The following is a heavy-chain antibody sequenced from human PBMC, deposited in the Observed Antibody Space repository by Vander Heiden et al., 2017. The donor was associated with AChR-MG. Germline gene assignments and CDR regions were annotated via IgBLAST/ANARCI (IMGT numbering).Heavy chain of an antibody. CDR3: AHSLGTSNWGS. CDR1: GFSLSTSGVG. D-gene: IGHD7-27*01. J-gene: IGHJ4*02. V-gene: IGHV2-5*02. CDR2: IYWDDEK. Sequence: QITLKESGPTLVKPTQTLTLTCTFSGFSLSTSGVGVGWIRQPPGKALEWLALIYWDDEKRDSPSLKSRLTITKDTSKNQVVITMTKMEPVDTATYYFAHSLGTSNWGSWGQGTLVTVSS.